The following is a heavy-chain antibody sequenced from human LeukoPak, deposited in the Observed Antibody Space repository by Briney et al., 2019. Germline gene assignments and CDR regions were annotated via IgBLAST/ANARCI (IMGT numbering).Heavy chain of an antibody. J-gene: IGHJ4*02. CDR2: IYYSGST. CDR1: GGSIGSSSYY. Sequence: SETLSLTCTVSGGSIGSSSYYWGWIRQPPGKGLEWIGTIYYSGSTYYNPSLKSRVTISVDTSKNQFSLKVSSVTAADTAVYYCARISGYRSNWSIDYWGQGTLVTASS. CDR3: ARISGYRSNWSIDY. V-gene: IGHV4-39*01. D-gene: IGHD6-13*01.